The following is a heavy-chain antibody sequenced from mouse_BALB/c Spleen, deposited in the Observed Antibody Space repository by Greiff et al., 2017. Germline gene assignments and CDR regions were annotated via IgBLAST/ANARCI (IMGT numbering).Heavy chain of an antibody. CDR2: ILPGSGST. D-gene: IGHD5-5*01. CDR3: ARGDEPYLYWYFDV. Sequence: QVQLKESGAELMKPGASVKISCKATGYTFSSYWIEWVKQRPGHGLEWIGEILPGSGSTNYNEKFKGKATFTADTSSNTAYMQLSSLTSEDSAVYYCARGDEPYLYWYFDVWGAGTTVTVSS. V-gene: IGHV1-9*01. CDR1: GYTFSSYW. J-gene: IGHJ1*01.